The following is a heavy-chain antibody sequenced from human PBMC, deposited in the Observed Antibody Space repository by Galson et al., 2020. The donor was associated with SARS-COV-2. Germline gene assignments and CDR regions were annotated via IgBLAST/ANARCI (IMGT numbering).Heavy chain of an antibody. J-gene: IGHJ4*02. CDR2: VSYDGTIK. CDR1: GFTLSSYV. D-gene: IGHD4-17*01. Sequence: LSLTCAGSGFTLSSYVMQCVRQAPGKGLEWVALVSYDGTIKNYADSVKGRFTISRDNSKNTLFLQMSSLRAEDTAVYYCARGGGSGDSAFDYWGQGTLVTVSS. V-gene: IGHV3-30-3*01. CDR3: ARGGGSGDSAFDY.